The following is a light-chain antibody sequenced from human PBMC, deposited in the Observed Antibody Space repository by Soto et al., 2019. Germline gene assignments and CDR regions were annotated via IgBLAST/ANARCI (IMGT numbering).Light chain of an antibody. CDR2: EVT. CDR1: SSDIGAYNY. V-gene: IGLV2-8*01. CDR3: SSYAGRNNLV. J-gene: IGLJ2*01. Sequence: QSVLTQPPSASGSPGQSVTISCTGTSSDIGAYNYVSWYQHHPGKAPKVMIYEVTKRPSGVPDRFSGSKSGNTASLTVSGLQADDEADYYCSSYAGRNNLVFGGGTKVTVL.